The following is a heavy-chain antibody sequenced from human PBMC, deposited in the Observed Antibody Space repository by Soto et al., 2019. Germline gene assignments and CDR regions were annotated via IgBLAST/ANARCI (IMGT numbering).Heavy chain of an antibody. D-gene: IGHD3-22*01. V-gene: IGHV1-69*06. CDR2: IIPIFGTA. CDR1: GGTFSSYA. Sequence: QVQLVQSGAEEKKPGSSVKVSCKASGGTFSSYAISWVRQAPGQGLEWMGGIIPIFGTANYAQKFQGRVTITADKSTSTAYMELSSLRSEDTAVYYCAFGPLNYYDSSGYLPPPDYWGQGTLVTVSS. CDR3: AFGPLNYYDSSGYLPPPDY. J-gene: IGHJ4*02.